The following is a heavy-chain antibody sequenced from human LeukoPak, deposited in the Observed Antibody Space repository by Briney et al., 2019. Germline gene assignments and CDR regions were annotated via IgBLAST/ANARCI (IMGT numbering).Heavy chain of an antibody. V-gene: IGHV3-64D*06. J-gene: IGHJ4*02. CDR3: VRGTGY. Sequence: PGRSLRLSCSVSGFTFSTYVMHWARQAPGKGLEYVSAISSNGDNTYYADSVKGRFTISRDNSKNTLYLQMSSLRADDTAVYYCVRGTGYWGQGTLVTVSS. CDR2: ISSNGDNT. CDR1: GFTFSTYV.